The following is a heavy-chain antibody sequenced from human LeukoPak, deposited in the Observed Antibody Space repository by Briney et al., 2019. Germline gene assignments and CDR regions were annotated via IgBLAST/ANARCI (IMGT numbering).Heavy chain of an antibody. V-gene: IGHV3-30*18. CDR2: ISYDGSNK. D-gene: IGHD6-13*01. Sequence: GGSLRLSCAASGFTFSSYSMNWVRQAPGKGLEWVAVISYDGSNKYYADSVKGRFTISRDNSKNTLYLQMNSLRAEDTAVYYCAKVIGSRPFYYYYYYGMDVWGQGTTVTVSS. CDR1: GFTFSSYS. CDR3: AKVIGSRPFYYYYYYGMDV. J-gene: IGHJ6*02.